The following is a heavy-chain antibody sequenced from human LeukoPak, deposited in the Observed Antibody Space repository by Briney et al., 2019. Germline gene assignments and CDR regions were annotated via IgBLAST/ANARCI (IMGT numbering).Heavy chain of an antibody. CDR2: INHSGST. Sequence: SETLSLTCAVYGGSFSGYYWSWIRQPPGKGLEWIGEINHSGSTNYNPSLKSRVTMSVDTSKNQFSLKLSSVTAADTAVYYCARDGLGYSSSWYGDAFDIWGQGTMVTVSS. D-gene: IGHD6-13*01. CDR1: GGSFSGYY. J-gene: IGHJ3*02. CDR3: ARDGLGYSSSWYGDAFDI. V-gene: IGHV4-34*01.